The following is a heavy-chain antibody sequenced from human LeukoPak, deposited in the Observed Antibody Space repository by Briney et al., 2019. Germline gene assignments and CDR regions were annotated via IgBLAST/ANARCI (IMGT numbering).Heavy chain of an antibody. D-gene: IGHD3-10*01. J-gene: IGHJ6*02. CDR1: GGSVSSGSYY. CDR3: ARDHSYYFGSQTSTLDV. Sequence: SETLSLTCTVSGGSVSSGSYYWSWIRQPPGKGLEWIGYIYYSGSTNYNPSLKSRVTISVDTSKNQFSLKLSSVTAADTAVYYCARDHSYYFGSQTSTLDVWGQGTAVTVSS. V-gene: IGHV4-61*01. CDR2: IYYSGST.